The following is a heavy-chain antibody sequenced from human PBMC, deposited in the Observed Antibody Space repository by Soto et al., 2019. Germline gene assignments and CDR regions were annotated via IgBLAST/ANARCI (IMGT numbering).Heavy chain of an antibody. V-gene: IGHV1-3*01. CDR3: ARGTGIYAF. J-gene: IGHJ4*02. Sequence: QVQLVQSGAEAKKPGASVKDSCKTSGYTFTRFAIHWVRQAPGHGLEWMGWINADSGNTEYSQKFQGRVTFSRDTSASAAYLALNSLRPEDTAMYYCARGTGIYAFWGQGTLVTVSS. CDR2: INADSGNT. D-gene: IGHD3-16*01. CDR1: GYTFTRFA.